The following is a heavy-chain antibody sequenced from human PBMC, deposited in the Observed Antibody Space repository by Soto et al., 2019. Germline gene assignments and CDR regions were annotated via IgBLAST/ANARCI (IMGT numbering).Heavy chain of an antibody. CDR2: IYYSGST. J-gene: IGHJ4*02. V-gene: IGHV4-59*01. CDR3: ARWNYGGNFDY. D-gene: IGHD1-7*01. Sequence: SETLSLTCTVSGGSISSYYWSWIRQPPGKGLEWIGYIYYSGSTNYNPSLKSRVTISVDTSKNQFSLKLSSVTAADTAVYYCARWNYGGNFDYWGQGTLVNSPQ. CDR1: GGSISSYY.